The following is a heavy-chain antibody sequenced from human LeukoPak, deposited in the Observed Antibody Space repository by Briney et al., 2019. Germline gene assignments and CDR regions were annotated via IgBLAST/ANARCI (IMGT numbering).Heavy chain of an antibody. Sequence: PGGSLRLSCAASGIAFSNYDMLWVRQATGKGLEWVSAINTAADTYYPDSVKGRFTISRENAKSSLYLQMNSLRVGDTAVYYCVRAPPGTGWLIDHWGQGTLVTVSS. CDR2: INTAADT. D-gene: IGHD6-19*01. V-gene: IGHV3-13*04. CDR1: GIAFSNYD. J-gene: IGHJ4*02. CDR3: VRAPPGTGWLIDH.